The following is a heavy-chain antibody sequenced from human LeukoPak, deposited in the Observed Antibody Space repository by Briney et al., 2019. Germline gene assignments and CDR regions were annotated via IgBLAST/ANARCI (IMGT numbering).Heavy chain of an antibody. CDR1: GFTFSSYN. J-gene: IGHJ6*02. CDR2: ISSSSSYI. V-gene: IGHV3-21*01. CDR3: ARQARGYDGHYYYGMDV. Sequence: GGSLRLSCAASGFTFSSYNMNWVRQAPGKGLEWVSSISSSSSYIYYADSVKGRFTISRDNAKNSLYLQMNSLRAEDTAVYYCARQARGYDGHYYYGMDVWGQGTTVTVSS. D-gene: IGHD5-12*01.